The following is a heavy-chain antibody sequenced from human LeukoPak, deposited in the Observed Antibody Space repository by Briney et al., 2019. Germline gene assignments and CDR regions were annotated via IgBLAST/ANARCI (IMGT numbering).Heavy chain of an antibody. J-gene: IGHJ3*02. Sequence: GGCLTLSCVTTRFALISYRMSGVGQAPGKGVEGVAHINQGESDKYKVDSVRGRFTLSRDNLKNTLYLQTNSLRGEDTALYYGARNAIFGVAPSIGDVSMSAFDIWAQGTMVTVSS. CDR2: INQGESDK. CDR1: RFALISYR. V-gene: IGHV3-7*01. D-gene: IGHD3-3*01. CDR3: ARNAIFGVAPSIGDVSMSAFDI.